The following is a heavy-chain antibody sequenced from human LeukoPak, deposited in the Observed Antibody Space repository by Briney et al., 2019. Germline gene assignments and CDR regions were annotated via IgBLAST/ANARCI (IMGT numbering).Heavy chain of an antibody. CDR2: IYYSGST. CDR3: ARVLDVSGGSCLDY. V-gene: IGHV4-39*07. D-gene: IGHD2-15*01. J-gene: IGHJ4*02. CDR1: GGSISSSSYY. Sequence: SETLSLTCTVSGGSISSSSYYWGWIRQPPGKGLEWIGSIYYSGSTYYNPSLKSRVTISVDKSKNQFSLKLSSMTAADTAVYYCARVLDVSGGSCLDYWGQGTLVTVSS.